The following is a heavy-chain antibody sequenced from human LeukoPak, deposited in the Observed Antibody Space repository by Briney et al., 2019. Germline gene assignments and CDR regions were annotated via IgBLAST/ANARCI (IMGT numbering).Heavy chain of an antibody. D-gene: IGHD2-8*01. V-gene: IGHV3-48*04. Sequence: PGGSLRLSCAASGFTFSSYAMHWVRQAPGKGLEWVSYISSSSSTIYYADSVKGRFTISRDNAKNSLYLQMNSLRAEDTAVYYCARETVYYFDYWGQGTLVTVSS. CDR3: ARETVYYFDY. J-gene: IGHJ4*02. CDR1: GFTFSSYA. CDR2: ISSSSSTI.